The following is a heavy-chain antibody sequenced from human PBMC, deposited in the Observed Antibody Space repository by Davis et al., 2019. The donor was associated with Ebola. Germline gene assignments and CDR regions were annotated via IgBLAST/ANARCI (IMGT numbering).Heavy chain of an antibody. Sequence: GESLKISCKGSGYSFTSYWIGWVRQMPGKGLEWMGIIYPGDSDTTYSPSFQGQVTLSVDKSLNTAYLQWDSLKASDTATYYCTRRAAAGVYNWFDPWGPGTLVTVSS. D-gene: IGHD6-13*01. CDR2: IYPGDSDT. V-gene: IGHV5-51*01. CDR3: TRRAAAGVYNWFDP. J-gene: IGHJ5*02. CDR1: GYSFTSYW.